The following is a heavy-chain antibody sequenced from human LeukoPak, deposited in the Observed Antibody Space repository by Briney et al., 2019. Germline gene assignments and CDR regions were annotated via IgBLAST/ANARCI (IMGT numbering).Heavy chain of an antibody. V-gene: IGHV4-59*01. CDR2: IHYTGST. J-gene: IGHJ5*02. CDR3: ARGGYYGSGNDFRFDP. D-gene: IGHD3-10*01. CDR1: GGSISSYY. Sequence: PSETLSLTCTVSGGSISSYYWSWIRQSPAKGLECIGYIHYTGSTNYNPSLKSRVTISVETSKNQFSLKLKSVTAADTAVYYCARGGYYGSGNDFRFDPWGQGTLVTVSS.